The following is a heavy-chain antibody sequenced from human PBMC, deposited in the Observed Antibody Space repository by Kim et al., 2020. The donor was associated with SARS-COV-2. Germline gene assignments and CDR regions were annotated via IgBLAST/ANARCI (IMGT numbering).Heavy chain of an antibody. J-gene: IGHJ4*02. Sequence: GRFTISRDNSKNTLYLQMNSLRAEDTAVYYCAKDALELRYFDPPLNNFDYWGQGTLVTVSS. V-gene: IGHV3-23*01. CDR3: AKDALELRYFDPPLNNFDY. D-gene: IGHD3-9*01.